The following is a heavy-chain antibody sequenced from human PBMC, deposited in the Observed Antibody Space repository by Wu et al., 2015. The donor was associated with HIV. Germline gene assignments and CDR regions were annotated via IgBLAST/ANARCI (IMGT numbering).Heavy chain of an antibody. V-gene: IGHV1-24*01. CDR3: ATDPRSAAGTFKYYGMDV. CDR1: GYTLTELS. D-gene: IGHD6-13*01. CDR2: FDPEDGET. Sequence: QVQLVQSGAEVKKPGASVKVSCKVSGYTLTELSMHWVRQAPGKGLEWMGGFDPEDGETIYAQKFQGRVTMTEDTSTDTAYMELSSLRSEDTAVYYCATDPRSAAGTFKYYGMDVWGQGTTVTVSS. J-gene: IGHJ6*02.